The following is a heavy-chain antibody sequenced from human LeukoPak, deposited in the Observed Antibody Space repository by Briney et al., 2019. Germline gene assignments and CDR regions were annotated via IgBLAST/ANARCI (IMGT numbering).Heavy chain of an antibody. CDR3: ARAAEDYYGSGSFKYYYYYYYMDV. CDR2: IYTSGST. D-gene: IGHD3-10*01. CDR1: GGSISSYY. V-gene: IGHV4-4*07. Sequence: PSETLSLTCIVSGGSISSYYWSWIRQPAGKGLGWIGRIYTSGSTNYNPSLKSRVTMSVDTSKNQFSLKLSSVTAADTAVYYCARAAEDYYGSGSFKYYYYYYYMDVWGKGTTVTVSS. J-gene: IGHJ6*03.